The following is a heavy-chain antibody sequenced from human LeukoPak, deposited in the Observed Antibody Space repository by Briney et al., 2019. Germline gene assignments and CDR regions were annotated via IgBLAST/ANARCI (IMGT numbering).Heavy chain of an antibody. CDR2: IYLSDNT. CDR1: GDSIINYY. V-gene: IGHV4-4*07. D-gene: IGHD3-16*01. Sequence: SETLSLTCSVSGDSIINYYWMWIRQPAGKGREWIMRIYLSDNTNYNNPSLKSRVTMAPDTSMNRFSLKLSSVTAADTAVYYCARVNDYVWGSYAFDIWGQGTMVTVSS. J-gene: IGHJ3*02. CDR3: ARVNDYVWGSYAFDI.